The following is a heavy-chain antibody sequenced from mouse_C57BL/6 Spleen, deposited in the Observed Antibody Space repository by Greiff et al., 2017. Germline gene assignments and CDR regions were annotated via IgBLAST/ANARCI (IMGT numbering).Heavy chain of an antibody. CDR1: GYAFSSYW. CDR3: ARSDWGDGSSYALAWFAY. V-gene: IGHV1-80*01. CDR2: IYPGDGDT. J-gene: IGHJ3*01. D-gene: IGHD1-1*01. Sequence: QVQLKQSGAELVKPGASVKISCKASGYAFSSYWMNWVKQRPGKGLEWIGQIYPGDGDTNYNGKFKGKATLTADKSSSTAYMQLSSLTSEDSAVYFCARSDWGDGSSYALAWFAYWGQGTLVTVSA.